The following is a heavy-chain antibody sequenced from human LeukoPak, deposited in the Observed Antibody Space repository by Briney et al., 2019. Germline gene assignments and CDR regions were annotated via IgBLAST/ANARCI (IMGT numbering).Heavy chain of an antibody. CDR2: INTDGSST. J-gene: IGHJ3*02. V-gene: IGHV3-74*01. CDR3: ARDGYNLDALDI. D-gene: IGHD5-24*01. Sequence: GGSLRLSCAASGFTFSSYWMHWVRQAPGKGLVWVSRINTDGSSTTYADSVKGRFTISRDNAKNTLYLQMNSLRAEDTAVYYCARDGYNLDALDIWGQGTMVTVSS. CDR1: GFTFSSYW.